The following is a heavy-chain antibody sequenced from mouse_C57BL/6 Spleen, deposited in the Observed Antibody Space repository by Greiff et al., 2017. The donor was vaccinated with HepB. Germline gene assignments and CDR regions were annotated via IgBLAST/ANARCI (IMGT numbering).Heavy chain of an antibody. V-gene: IGHV1-15*01. CDR3: TRKTTVRNYFDY. Sequence: VKLQESGAELVRPGASVTLSCKASGYTFTDYEMHWVKQTPVHGLEWIGAIDPETGGTAYNQKFKGKAILTADKSSSTAYMELRSLTSEDSAVYYCTRKTTVRNYFDYWGQGTTLTVSS. J-gene: IGHJ2*01. CDR2: IDPETGGT. CDR1: GYTFTDYE. D-gene: IGHD1-1*01.